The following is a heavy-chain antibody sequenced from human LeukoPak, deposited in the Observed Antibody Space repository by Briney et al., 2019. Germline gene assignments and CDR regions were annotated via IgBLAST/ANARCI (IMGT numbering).Heavy chain of an antibody. CDR1: GGSISDYY. CDR2: VYYSGST. D-gene: IGHD3-10*01. CDR3: ARRRAVPGHYYFDY. Sequence: SETLSLTCTISGGSISDYYWSWIRQPPRKGLEWIGYVYYSGSTKYNPSLNSRVTISSDTSKKQLSLKVTSVTAADTAVYYCARRRAVPGHYYFDYWGQGILVTVSS. V-gene: IGHV4-59*08. J-gene: IGHJ4*02.